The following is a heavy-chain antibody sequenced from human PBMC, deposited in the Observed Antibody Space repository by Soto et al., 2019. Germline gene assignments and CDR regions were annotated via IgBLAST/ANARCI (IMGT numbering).Heavy chain of an antibody. D-gene: IGHD2-2*01. CDR3: ARTPAGLKGYFDY. V-gene: IGHV4-31*03. J-gene: IGHJ4*02. Sequence: SETLSLTGTVSGGSISSGGYYWSWIRQHPGKGLEWIGYIYYSGSTYYNPSLKSRVTVSVDTSKNQFSLKLSSVTAADTAVYYCARTPAGLKGYFDYWGQGTLVTVSS. CDR2: IYYSGST. CDR1: GGSISSGGYY.